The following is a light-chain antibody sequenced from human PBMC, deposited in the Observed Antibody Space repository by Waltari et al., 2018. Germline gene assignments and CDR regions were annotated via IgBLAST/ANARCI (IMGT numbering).Light chain of an antibody. CDR3: QQRSNWPRT. CDR1: QSVSSY. CDR2: DAS. J-gene: IGKJ3*01. Sequence: EIVLTQSPATLSLSPGERATLSCRASQSVSSYLAWYQQKPGQAPRLLIYDASNRATGIPARFSGSGSGTDFTLTISSLAPEDFAVYCCQQRSNWPRTFGPGTKVDIK. V-gene: IGKV3-11*01.